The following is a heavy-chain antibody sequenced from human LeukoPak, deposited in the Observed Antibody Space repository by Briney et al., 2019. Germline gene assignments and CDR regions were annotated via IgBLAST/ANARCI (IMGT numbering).Heavy chain of an antibody. V-gene: IGHV1-69*05. CDR2: IIPIFGTA. CDR3: VRDGEGVAISVNYWFDP. Sequence: GASVKVSCKASGGTFSSYAISWVRQAPGQGLEWMGGIIPIFGTANYAQKFQGRVTMTRDTTISTAYMELRSLRSEDTAVYYCVRDGEGVAISVNYWFDPWGQGTLVTVSS. D-gene: IGHD3-10*01. J-gene: IGHJ5*02. CDR1: GGTFSSYA.